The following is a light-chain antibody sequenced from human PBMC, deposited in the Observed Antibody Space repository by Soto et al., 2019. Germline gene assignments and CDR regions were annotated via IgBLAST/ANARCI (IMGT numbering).Light chain of an antibody. Sequence: IVLTQSPGILSLSPGERATLSCRASQSVSSSYLAWYQQKPGQAPRLLIYGASSRATGIPDRFSGSGSGTDFTLTISTLEPEDFAVYYCHQRSSWPRTFGQGTKLEMK. V-gene: IGKV3D-20*02. CDR2: GAS. J-gene: IGKJ2*01. CDR1: QSVSSSY. CDR3: HQRSSWPRT.